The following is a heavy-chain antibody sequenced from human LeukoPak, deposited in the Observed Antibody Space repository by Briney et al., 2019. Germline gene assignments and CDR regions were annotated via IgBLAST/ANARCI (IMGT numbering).Heavy chain of an antibody. CDR3: ARDSPFGSNSVDAFDL. J-gene: IGHJ4*02. Sequence: PSETLSLTCTVSGASISSGSYYWSWIRQPAGKGLEWIGRIYTSGSTNYNPSLKSRVTISVDTSKNQFSLNLSSVTAADTAVYYCARDSPFGSNSVDAFDLWGQGTLVTVSS. D-gene: IGHD4-23*01. V-gene: IGHV4-61*02. CDR1: GASISSGSYY. CDR2: IYTSGST.